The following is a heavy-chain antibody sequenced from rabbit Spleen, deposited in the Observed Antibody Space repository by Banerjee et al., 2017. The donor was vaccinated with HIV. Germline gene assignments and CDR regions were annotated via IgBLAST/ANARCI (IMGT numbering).Heavy chain of an antibody. J-gene: IGHJ4*01. Sequence: QLVESGGGLVQPGGSLKLSCKASGFDFSTYYMSWVRQAPGKGLEWIGYIDPVFGNTYYASWVNGRFTISSHNAQNTLFLQLSSLTVADTATYFCVRDQAGDADYGPYYLNLWGPGTLVTVS. V-gene: IGHV1S7*01. CDR3: VRDQAGDADYGPYYLNL. CDR1: GFDFSTYY. D-gene: IGHD2-1*01. CDR2: IDPVFGNT.